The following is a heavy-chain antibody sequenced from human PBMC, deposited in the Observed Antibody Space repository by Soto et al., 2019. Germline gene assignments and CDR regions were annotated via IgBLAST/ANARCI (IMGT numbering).Heavy chain of an antibody. CDR1: GFTFSSYA. CDR2: ISGSGGST. Sequence: EVQLLESGGGLVQPGGSLRLSCAASGFTFSSYAMSWVRQAPGKGLEWVSAISGSGGSTYYADSVKGRFTISRDNSKNTLYLQMNSLRAEDTAVYYCAKRADYYDSSGYLDAFDIWGQGTMVTVSS. V-gene: IGHV3-23*01. D-gene: IGHD3-22*01. CDR3: AKRADYYDSSGYLDAFDI. J-gene: IGHJ3*02.